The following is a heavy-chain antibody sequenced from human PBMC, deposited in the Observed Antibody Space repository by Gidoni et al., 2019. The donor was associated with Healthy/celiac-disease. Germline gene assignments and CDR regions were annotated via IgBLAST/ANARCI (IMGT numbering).Heavy chain of an antibody. CDR2: ITTNTGNP. CDR1: GYTFTSYA. J-gene: IGHJ5*02. Sequence: VQLVQSGPELKKPGAAVKVSCKASGYTFTSYAMKWVRQAPGQVREWMGWITTNTGNPTYAQGFTGRFVFSLDTFVITDYLQIISLNAEDTAGYYWASRGLNWFDPWGQGPLVTVSS. CDR3: ASRGLNWFDP. V-gene: IGHV7-4-1*02.